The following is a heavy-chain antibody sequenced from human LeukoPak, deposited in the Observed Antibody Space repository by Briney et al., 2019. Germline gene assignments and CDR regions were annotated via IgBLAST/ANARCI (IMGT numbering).Heavy chain of an antibody. CDR2: ISWNSGSI. CDR1: GFTFDDYA. J-gene: IGHJ4*02. Sequence: PGGSLRLSCIASGFTFDDYAMHWVRQAPGKGLEWVSGISWNSGSIGYADSVKGRFTISRDNAKNSLYLQMNSLRAEDTALYYCAKVGSSGGYFDYWGQGTLVTVSS. D-gene: IGHD1-26*01. CDR3: AKVGSSGGYFDY. V-gene: IGHV3-9*01.